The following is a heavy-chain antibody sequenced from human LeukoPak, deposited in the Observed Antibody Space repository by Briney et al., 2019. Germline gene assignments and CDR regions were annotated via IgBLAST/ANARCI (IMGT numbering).Heavy chain of an antibody. J-gene: IGHJ6*03. CDR2: IYPGDSDT. D-gene: IGHD3-10*01. Sequence: GESLKISCKGSGYSFTSYWIGWVRQMPGKGLEWMGIIYPGDSDTRYRPSFQGQVTISADKSISTAYLQWSSLKASDTAMYYCARLGYYGSGSYYGYYYYYMDVWGKGTTVTVSS. V-gene: IGHV5-51*01. CDR3: ARLGYYGSGSYYGYYYYYMDV. CDR1: GYSFTSYW.